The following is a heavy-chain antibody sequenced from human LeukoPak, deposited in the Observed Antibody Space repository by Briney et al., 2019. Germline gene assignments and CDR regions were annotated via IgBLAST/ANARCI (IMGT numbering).Heavy chain of an antibody. J-gene: IGHJ4*02. CDR1: GYTFTNYY. Sequence: ASVKVSCKASGYTFTNYYMHWVRQAPGQGLEWMGIINPSGGSTNYAQKFQGRVTMTRDTSTSTVYIELSSLRSEDTAMYYCARAVCGGDCYSRLFDFWGQGTLVTVSS. CDR3: ARAVCGGDCYSRLFDF. D-gene: IGHD2-21*02. V-gene: IGHV1-46*01. CDR2: INPSGGST.